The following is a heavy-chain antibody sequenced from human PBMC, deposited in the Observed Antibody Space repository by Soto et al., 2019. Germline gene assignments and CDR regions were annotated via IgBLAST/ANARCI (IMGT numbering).Heavy chain of an antibody. CDR1: GFTFSRYG. D-gene: IGHD2-15*01. CDR3: ARNNGSFRADP. V-gene: IGHV3-33*01. Sequence: QVQLVESGGGVVQPGRSLRLSCAASGFTFSRYGMHWVRQAPGKGLEWVAIIYYDGGNKYYADSVNGRFTISRDNSNNRVGLRMNRVRAEETGIYDCARNNGSFRADPWGQGTVVTVSS. J-gene: IGHJ5*02. CDR2: IYYDGGNK.